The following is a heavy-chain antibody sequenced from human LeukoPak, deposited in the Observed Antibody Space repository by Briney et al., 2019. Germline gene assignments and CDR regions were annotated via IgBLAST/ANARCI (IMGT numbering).Heavy chain of an antibody. D-gene: IGHD4-17*01. CDR2: VNSGGRT. Sequence: GGSLRLSCAASGFTLSSCAMSWVRQAPGKGLEWVSTVNSGGRTYYADSVKGRFTISRDNSKNTLFLQMNSLRAEDTALYYCARGSYGDYDGWGQGTLVTVSS. V-gene: IGHV3-23*01. J-gene: IGHJ4*02. CDR1: GFTLSSCA. CDR3: ARGSYGDYDG.